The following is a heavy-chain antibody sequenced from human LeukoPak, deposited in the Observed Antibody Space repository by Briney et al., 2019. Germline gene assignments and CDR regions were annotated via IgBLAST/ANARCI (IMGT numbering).Heavy chain of an antibody. D-gene: IGHD1-14*01. J-gene: IGHJ5*02. Sequence: ASVKVSCKTYGYPFTTYEINWVRQAAGHGLEWMGWVHPNTGNTAYAQKFQGRVTMTRDTSISTAYMELSSLTPNDTAVYFCARGPRNDPWGQGTLVTVSS. V-gene: IGHV1-8*01. CDR2: VHPNTGNT. CDR3: ARGPRNDP. CDR1: GYPFTTYE.